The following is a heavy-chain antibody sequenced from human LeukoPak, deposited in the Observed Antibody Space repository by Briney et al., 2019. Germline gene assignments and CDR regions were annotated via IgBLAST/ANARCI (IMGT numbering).Heavy chain of an antibody. CDR2: IRSTANGYAT. CDR3: ARGRQQLPYS. V-gene: IGHV3-73*01. J-gene: IGHJ4*02. CDR1: GFTFSGSA. D-gene: IGHD6-13*01. Sequence: GGSLRLSCAASGFTFSGSALHWVRQASGKGLEWVGRIRSTANGYATAYAASVKGRFTISRDDSKNTAYLQMNSLRAEDTALYYCARGRQQLPYSWGQGTLVTVSS.